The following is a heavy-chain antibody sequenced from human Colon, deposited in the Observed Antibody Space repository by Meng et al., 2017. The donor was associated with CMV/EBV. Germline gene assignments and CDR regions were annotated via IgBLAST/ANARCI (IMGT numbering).Heavy chain of an antibody. CDR2: INPNSGGT. CDR3: ARDWLGFKVWFGP. CDR1: VYTFTDYY. V-gene: IGHV1-2*02. Sequence: ASVYTFTDYYIHWVRQAPGQGLEWMGWINPNSGGTNYAQKFEGRVTMTRDTSISTAYMEMRRLTSDDTAVYYCARDWLGFKVWFGPWGQGTLVTVSS. D-gene: IGHD3-3*01. J-gene: IGHJ5*02.